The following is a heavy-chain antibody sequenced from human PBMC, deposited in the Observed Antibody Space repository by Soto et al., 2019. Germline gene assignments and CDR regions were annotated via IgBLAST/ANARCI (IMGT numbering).Heavy chain of an antibody. CDR1: GASISSDNR. J-gene: IGHJ6*02. CDR3: AKKVPAALRLYYFFGLDV. Sequence: LSLTCAVSGASISSDNRWTWVRQPPGEGLEWIGEISQSGTTKYNPSLASRVTISVDKSKNQFSLRLTSMTAADTAVYYCAKKVPAALRLYYFFGLDVWGQGTTVTVSS. V-gene: IGHV4-4*02. CDR2: ISQSGTT. D-gene: IGHD2-15*01.